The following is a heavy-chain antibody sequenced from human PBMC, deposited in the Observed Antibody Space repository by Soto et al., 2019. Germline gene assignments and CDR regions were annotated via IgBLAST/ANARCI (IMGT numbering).Heavy chain of an antibody. V-gene: IGHV3-23*01. J-gene: IGHJ6*02. D-gene: IGHD3-10*01. Sequence: EVQMLESGGGLVHPGGSLRLSCAASGFTFSNYAMNWVRQAPGKGLEWVSSISGSGRNTYYADSVMGRLTISRDSSKTTLYLQMNCLRVEDTGVYYCAKGLNGSGSFTSYYHYGMDVWGQGTTVTVSS. CDR2: ISGSGRNT. CDR3: AKGLNGSGSFTSYYHYGMDV. CDR1: GFTFSNYA.